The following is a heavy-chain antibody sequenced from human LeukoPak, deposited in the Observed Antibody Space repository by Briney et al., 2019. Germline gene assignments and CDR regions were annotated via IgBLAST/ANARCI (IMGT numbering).Heavy chain of an antibody. Sequence: PGGSLRLSCAASGFTFSNAWMSWVRQAPGKGLEWVGRIKSKTDGGTTGYAAPVKGRFTISRDDSKNTLYLQMNSLKTEDTAVYYCTTWQTYYDFWSGYYMVWGQGTLVTVSS. CDR2: IKSKTDGGTT. J-gene: IGHJ4*02. V-gene: IGHV3-15*01. CDR1: GFTFSNAW. D-gene: IGHD3-3*01. CDR3: TTWQTYYDFWSGYYMV.